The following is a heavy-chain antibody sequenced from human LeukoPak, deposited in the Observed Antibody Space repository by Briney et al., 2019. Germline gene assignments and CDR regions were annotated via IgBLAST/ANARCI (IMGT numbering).Heavy chain of an antibody. CDR1: GYTFTSYG. V-gene: IGHV1-18*01. Sequence: ASVKVSCKASGYTFTSYGISWVRQAPGQGLEWMGWISAYNGNTNYAQKLQGRVTMTTDTSTSTAYMELRSLRSDDTAVYYCATTETYYYDSSGYYYGDYWGQGTLVTVSS. CDR2: ISAYNGNT. J-gene: IGHJ4*02. D-gene: IGHD3-22*01. CDR3: ATTETYYYDSSGYYYGDY.